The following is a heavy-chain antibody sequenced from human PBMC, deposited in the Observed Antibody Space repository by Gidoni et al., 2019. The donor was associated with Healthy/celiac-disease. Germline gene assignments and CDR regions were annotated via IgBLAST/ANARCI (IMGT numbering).Heavy chain of an antibody. CDR1: GFTFSSYG. CDR3: AEYGDEGH. J-gene: IGHJ4*02. D-gene: IGHD4-17*01. Sequence: QVQLVESGAGVFQPGRSLRLYCSASGFTFSSYGMKWVRQAPGKGMEWVAVIWYDGSNKYYADSVKGRFTISRDNSKNTLYLQMNSLRDEDTAVYYCAEYGDEGHWGQGTMVTVSS. V-gene: IGHV3-33*06. CDR2: IWYDGSNK.